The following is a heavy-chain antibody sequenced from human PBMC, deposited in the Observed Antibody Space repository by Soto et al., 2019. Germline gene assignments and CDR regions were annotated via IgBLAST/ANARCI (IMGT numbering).Heavy chain of an antibody. CDR2: INTDGSRT. D-gene: IGHD1-1*01. Sequence: EVQLVESGGELVQPGGSLRLSCAAPGFTFNNYWMHWVRQAPGKGLVWVSRINTDGSRTNYADSVKGRFTISRDNAKNTLYLQMDSLRAEDTAVYYCAKVATGSYNWFDPWGQGTLVTVSS. V-gene: IGHV3-74*01. CDR3: AKVATGSYNWFDP. J-gene: IGHJ5*02. CDR1: GFTFNNYW.